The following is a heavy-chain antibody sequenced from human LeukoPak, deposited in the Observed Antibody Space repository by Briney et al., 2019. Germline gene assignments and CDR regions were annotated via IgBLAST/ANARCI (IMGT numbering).Heavy chain of an antibody. CDR2: IIPIFGTA. V-gene: IGHV1-69*06. J-gene: IGHJ2*01. CDR1: GGSFNSYA. CDR3: ARSQPLAYFDL. Sequence: SVKVSCKDSGGSFNSYAISWVRQAPGQGLEWMGGIIPIFGTANYAQKFQGRVTITADKSTNTAYMELSSLRSEDTAVYYCARSQPLAYFDLWGRGTLVTVSS.